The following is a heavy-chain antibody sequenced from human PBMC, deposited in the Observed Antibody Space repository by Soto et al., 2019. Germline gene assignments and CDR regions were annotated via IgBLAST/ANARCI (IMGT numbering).Heavy chain of an antibody. D-gene: IGHD5-18*01. J-gene: IGHJ4*01. V-gene: IGHV3-48*02. CDR1: GFTFSSYW. CDR2: ITIRTGNT. CDR3: VRDRDIYRDMVHADL. Sequence: PGGSLRLSCAASGFTFSSYWMNWVRQAPGKGLEWLAYITIRTGNTVYADSVRGRFTISADNAENSVFLQMNSLRDEDTAVYFCVRDRDIYRDMVHADLWGQGTLVTVSS.